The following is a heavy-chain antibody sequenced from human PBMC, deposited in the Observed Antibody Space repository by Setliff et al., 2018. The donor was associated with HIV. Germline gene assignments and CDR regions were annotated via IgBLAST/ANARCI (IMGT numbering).Heavy chain of an antibody. J-gene: IGHJ6*03. CDR3: ARGADYLGIPSYYYYYMDV. D-gene: IGHD7-27*01. Sequence: GASVKVSCKASGYTFTNYDIYWVRQATGQGLQWMGWVDPNSGNTGYEQKFQGRVTMTRDTSISTVYMELSSLRSEDTAVYYCARGADYLGIPSYYYYYMDVWGQGTTVTVS. CDR2: VDPNSGNT. V-gene: IGHV1-8*01. CDR1: GYTFTNYD.